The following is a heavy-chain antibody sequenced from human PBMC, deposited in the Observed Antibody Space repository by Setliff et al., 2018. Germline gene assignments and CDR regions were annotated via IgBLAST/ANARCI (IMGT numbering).Heavy chain of an antibody. CDR2: INNHNTYI. J-gene: IGHJ4*02. CDR3: ARSSPRTFDY. D-gene: IGHD6-6*01. Sequence: GGSLRLSCAASGFTFSSYSLNWVRQAPGKGLEWVSSINNHNTYIDYADSLKGRFTISRDNAKNSLYLQVNSLRAEDTAIYYCARSSPRTFDYWGQGTPVTVSS. V-gene: IGHV3-21*01. CDR1: GFTFSSYS.